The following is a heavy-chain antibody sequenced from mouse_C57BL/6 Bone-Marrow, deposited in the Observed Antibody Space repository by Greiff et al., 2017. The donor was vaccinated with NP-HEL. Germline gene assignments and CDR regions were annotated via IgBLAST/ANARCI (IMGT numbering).Heavy chain of an antibody. CDR3: AKENPSYYFDY. V-gene: IGHV1-69*01. CDR1: GYTFTSYW. J-gene: IGHJ2*01. CDR2: IDPSDSYT. Sequence: VKLMESGAELVMPGASVKLSCKASGYTFTSYWMHWVKQRPGQGLEWIGEIDPSDSYTNYNQKFKGKSTLTVDKSSSTAYMQLSSLTSEDSAVYYCAKENPSYYFDYWGQGTTLTVSS.